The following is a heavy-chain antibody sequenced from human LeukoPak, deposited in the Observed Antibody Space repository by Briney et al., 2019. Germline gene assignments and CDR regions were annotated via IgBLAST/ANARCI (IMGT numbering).Heavy chain of an antibody. D-gene: IGHD6-19*01. CDR2: IHTSGST. CDR1: GGSISNYH. V-gene: IGHV4-4*07. Sequence: SETLSLTCTVSGGSISNYHWIWIRQPAGKGLEWMGQIHTSGSTNYNPPLKRRVSMSIDTTEDQVSLTIRSVTAADTAFYYCARRDISSGWSFDYWGQGTLVTVSS. CDR3: ARRDISSGWSFDY. J-gene: IGHJ4*02.